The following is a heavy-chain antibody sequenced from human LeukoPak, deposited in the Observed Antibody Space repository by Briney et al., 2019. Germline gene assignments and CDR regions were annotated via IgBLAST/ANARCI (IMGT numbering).Heavy chain of an antibody. CDR2: VNDRGST. Sequence: SETLSLTCAVCGGSFSGHYWTWIRQPPGKGLQWIGEVNDRGSTNYNPSLKSRLTISEDKSKKQFSLRLPSVTAADTAVYYCERGVVSGRFGDYYYYMDVWGKGTTVTVSS. CDR1: GGSFSGHY. CDR3: ERGVVSGRFGDYYYYMDV. J-gene: IGHJ6*03. D-gene: IGHD3-16*01. V-gene: IGHV4-34*01.